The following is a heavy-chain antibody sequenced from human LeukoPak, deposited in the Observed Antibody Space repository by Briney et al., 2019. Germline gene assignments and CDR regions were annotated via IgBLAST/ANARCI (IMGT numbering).Heavy chain of an antibody. CDR2: ISSSGSTI. D-gene: IGHD5-18*01. CDR1: GFTFSDYY. Sequence: PGGSLRLSCAASGFTFSDYYMSWIRQAPGKGLEWVSYISSSGSTIYYADSVKGRFTISRDNAKNSLYLQMNSLRAEDTAVYYCARDGDVDTAMVTPFDYWGQGTLVTVSS. CDR3: ARDGDVDTAMVTPFDY. V-gene: IGHV3-11*04. J-gene: IGHJ4*02.